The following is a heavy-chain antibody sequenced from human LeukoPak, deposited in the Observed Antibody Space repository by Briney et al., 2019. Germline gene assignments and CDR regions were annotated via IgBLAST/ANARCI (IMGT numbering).Heavy chain of an antibody. CDR3: ARTSDFYGDYANVGLDY. Sequence: PSETLSLTCAVSGYSISSGYYWGWIRQPPGKGLEWIGSIYHSGSTYYNPSPKSRATISVDTSKNQFSLKLSSVTAADTAVYYCARTSDFYGDYANVGLDYWGQGTLVTVSS. CDR1: GYSISSGYY. J-gene: IGHJ4*02. D-gene: IGHD4-17*01. CDR2: IYHSGST. V-gene: IGHV4-38-2*01.